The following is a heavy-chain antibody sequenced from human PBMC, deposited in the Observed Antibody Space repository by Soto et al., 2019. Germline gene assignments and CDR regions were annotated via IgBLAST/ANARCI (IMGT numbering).Heavy chain of an antibody. CDR3: ARVLAPGSSGYYLP. J-gene: IGHJ5*02. D-gene: IGHD3-22*01. CDR1: GYTFTSYG. Sequence: ASVKVSCKASGYTFTSYGISWVRQAPGQGLEWMGWISAYNGNTNYAQKLQGRVTMTTDTSTSTAYMELRSLRSDDTAVYYCARVLAPGSSGYYLPWGQGTLVTVSS. V-gene: IGHV1-18*04. CDR2: ISAYNGNT.